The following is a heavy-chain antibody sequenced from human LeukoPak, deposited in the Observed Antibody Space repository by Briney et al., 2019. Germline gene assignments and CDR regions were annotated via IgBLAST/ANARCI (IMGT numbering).Heavy chain of an antibody. CDR2: INPNSGGT. CDR1: GYTFTGYY. Sequence: ASVKVSCTASGYTFTGYYMHWVRQAPGQGLEWMGWINPNSGGTNYAQKFQGRVTMTRDTSISTAYMELSRLRSDDTAVYYCARVALNYGHLSPFDSWGQGTLVTVSS. J-gene: IGHJ4*02. CDR3: ARVALNYGHLSPFDS. D-gene: IGHD4-17*01. V-gene: IGHV1-2*02.